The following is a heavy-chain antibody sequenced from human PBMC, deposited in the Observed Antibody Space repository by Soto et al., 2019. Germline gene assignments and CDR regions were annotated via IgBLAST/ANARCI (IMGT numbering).Heavy chain of an antibody. V-gene: IGHV3-72*01. Sequence: PGGSLRLSCASSGLTLSDHYMDWVRQTPGKGLEWIGRSRNKVIGYTTEYAASVKGRFTISRDDSKNSLYLQMNSLRAEDTAVYYCARAPLPRTSGSYYGYWGQGTLVTVSS. CDR3: ARAPLPRTSGSYYGY. CDR2: SRNKVIGYTT. D-gene: IGHD1-26*01. CDR1: GLTLSDHY. J-gene: IGHJ4*02.